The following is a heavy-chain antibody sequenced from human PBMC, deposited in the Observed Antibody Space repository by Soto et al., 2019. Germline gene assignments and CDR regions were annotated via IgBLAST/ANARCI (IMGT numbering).Heavy chain of an antibody. J-gene: IGHJ4*02. CDR2: IYYSGST. CDR1: GGSISSGGYY. Sequence: QVQLQESGPGLVKPSQTLSLTCTVSGGSISSGGYYWSWIRQHPGKGLEWIGYIYYSGSTYYNPALDSRLTISVDTSKYPFSLKLSSVTAADTAVYYCARGVTMVRGVIHTPYFDYWGQGTLVTVSS. CDR3: ARGVTMVRGVIHTPYFDY. D-gene: IGHD3-10*01. V-gene: IGHV4-31*03.